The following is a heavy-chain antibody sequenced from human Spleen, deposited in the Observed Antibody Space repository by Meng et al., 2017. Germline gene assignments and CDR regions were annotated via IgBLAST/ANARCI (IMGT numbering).Heavy chain of an antibody. D-gene: IGHD3-22*01. V-gene: IGHV5-51*01. CDR2: IYPGDSDT. CDR1: GYSFTSHW. Sequence: KVSCKASGYSFTSHWIGWVRQMPGNGLEWMGIIYPGDSDTRYSPSFQGQVTISADKSISAAYLQWSSLKASDTAMYYCARAFDSSGYFDYWGQGTLVTVSS. J-gene: IGHJ4*02. CDR3: ARAFDSSGYFDY.